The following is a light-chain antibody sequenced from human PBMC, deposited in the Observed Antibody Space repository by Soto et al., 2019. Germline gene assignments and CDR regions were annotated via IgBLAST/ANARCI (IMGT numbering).Light chain of an antibody. CDR2: VVS. J-gene: IGLJ2*01. CDR3: TSFTTTTTVVV. Sequence: QSALTQPASVSGSPGQSITISCIGSSSDFGAYNSVSWYQQHPGKAPKLVIYVVSHRPSGVSDRFSGSKSGNTASLTISRLQAEDEADYYCTSFTTTTTVVVFGGGTKLTVL. V-gene: IGLV2-14*01. CDR1: SSDFGAYNS.